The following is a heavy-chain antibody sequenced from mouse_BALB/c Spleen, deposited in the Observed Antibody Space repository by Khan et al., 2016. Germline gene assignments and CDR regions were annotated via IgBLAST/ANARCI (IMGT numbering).Heavy chain of an antibody. Sequence: VQLKESGPDLVKPSQTLSLTCTVTGYSISSGYSWHWIRQFPGNKLEWMAYIHYSGSTNYNPSLKSRISITRDTSKNQFFLQLISVTTEDTATHYCTRGDYYGSGYWGQGTTLTVSS. J-gene: IGHJ2*01. CDR2: IHYSGST. CDR3: TRGDYYGSGY. D-gene: IGHD1-1*01. CDR1: GYSISSGYS. V-gene: IGHV3-1*02.